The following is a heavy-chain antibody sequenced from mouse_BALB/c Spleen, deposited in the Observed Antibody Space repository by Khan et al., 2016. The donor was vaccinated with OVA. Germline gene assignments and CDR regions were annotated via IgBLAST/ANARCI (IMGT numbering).Heavy chain of an antibody. D-gene: IGHD2-14*01. J-gene: IGHJ3*01. Sequence: EVKLLESGGGLVQPGGSLKLFCAASGFDFSRYWMSWVRQAPGKGLEWIGEINPDSSTINYTPSLKDKFIISRDNAKNTLYLQMSKVRSEDTALYYCARPYRYDGKAWFAYWGQGTLVTVSA. V-gene: IGHV4-1*02. CDR2: INPDSSTI. CDR1: GFDFSRYW. CDR3: ARPYRYDGKAWFAY.